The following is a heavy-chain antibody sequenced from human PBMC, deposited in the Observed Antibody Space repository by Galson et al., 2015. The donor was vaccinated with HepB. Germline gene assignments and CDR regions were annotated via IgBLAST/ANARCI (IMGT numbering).Heavy chain of an antibody. CDR2: IDWDDDK. J-gene: IGHJ3*02. Sequence: PALVKPTQTLTLTCTFSGFSLSTSGMCVSWIRQPPGKTLEWLARIDWDDDKYYSTSLKTRLTISKDTSKNQVVLTMTNMDPVDTATYYCARTLVGARPPPRPQDAFDIWGQGTMVTVSS. V-gene: IGHV2-70*11. D-gene: IGHD1-26*01. CDR3: ARTLVGARPPPRPQDAFDI. CDR1: GFSLSTSGMC.